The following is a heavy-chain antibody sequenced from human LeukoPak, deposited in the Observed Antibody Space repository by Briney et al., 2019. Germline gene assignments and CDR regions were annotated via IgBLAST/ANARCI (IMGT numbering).Heavy chain of an antibody. V-gene: IGHV3-30*18. CDR3: AKDGGIALDYYYGMDV. CDR2: ISYDGSNK. CDR1: GFTFSSYG. Sequence: PGGSLRLSCAASGFTFSSYGMHWVRQAPGKGLEWVAVISYDGSNKYYADSVKGRFTISRDNSKNTLYLQMNSLRAEDTAVYYCAKDGGIALDYYYGMDVWGQGTTVTVSS. J-gene: IGHJ6*02. D-gene: IGHD6-13*01.